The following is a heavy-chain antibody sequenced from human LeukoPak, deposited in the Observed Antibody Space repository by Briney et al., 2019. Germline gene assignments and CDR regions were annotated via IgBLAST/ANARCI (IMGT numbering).Heavy chain of an antibody. D-gene: IGHD3-22*01. CDR3: ARDHFSGYPH. CDR2: ISSSSSYT. Sequence: GGSLRLSCAASGFTFSDYYMSWIRQAPGKGLEWASYISSSSSYTNYADSVRGRFTISRDNAKNSLYLQVNSLRAEDTAVYYCARDHFSGYPHWGQGTLVTVSS. V-gene: IGHV3-11*05. CDR1: GFTFSDYY. J-gene: IGHJ4*02.